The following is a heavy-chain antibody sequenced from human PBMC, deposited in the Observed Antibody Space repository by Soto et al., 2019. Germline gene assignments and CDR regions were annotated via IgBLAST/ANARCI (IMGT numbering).Heavy chain of an antibody. V-gene: IGHV3-23*01. J-gene: IGHJ5*02. CDR3: AKDPRAPDRWNFFFFFWFDP. CDR2: ISGSGGST. Sequence: GGSLRLSCAASGFTFSSYAMSWVRQAPGKGLEWVSAISGSGGSTYYAGSGKGRFTISRDNSKNTLYLQMNSLRAEDTAVYYCAKDPRAPDRWNFFFFFWFDPWGQGTLVTVSS. D-gene: IGHD1-7*01. CDR1: GFTFSSYA.